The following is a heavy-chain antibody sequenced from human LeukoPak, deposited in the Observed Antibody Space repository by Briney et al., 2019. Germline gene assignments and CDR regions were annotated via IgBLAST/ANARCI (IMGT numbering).Heavy chain of an antibody. D-gene: IGHD6-13*01. Sequence: GGSLRLSCAASGFTFSGSAMHWVRQASGKGLEWVGRIRSKANSYATAYAASVKGRFTISRDDSKNTAYLQMNSLKTEDTAVYYCTITAGNSDYWGQGTLVTVSS. CDR3: TITAGNSDY. V-gene: IGHV3-73*01. J-gene: IGHJ4*02. CDR2: IRSKANSYAT. CDR1: GFTFSGSA.